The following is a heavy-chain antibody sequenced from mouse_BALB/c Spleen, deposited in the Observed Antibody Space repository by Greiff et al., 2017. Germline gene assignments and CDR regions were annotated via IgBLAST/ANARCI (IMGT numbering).Heavy chain of an antibody. V-gene: IGHV5-17*02. J-gene: IGHJ3*01. CDR2: ISSGSSTI. CDR1: GFTFSSFG. Sequence: DVHLVESGGGLVQPGGSRKLSCAASGFTFSSFGMHWVRQAPEKGLEWVAYISSGSSTIYYADTVKGRFTISRDNPKNTLFLQMTSLRSEDTAMYYCARPYGNSPWFAYWGQGTLVTVSA. D-gene: IGHD2-1*01. CDR3: ARPYGNSPWFAY.